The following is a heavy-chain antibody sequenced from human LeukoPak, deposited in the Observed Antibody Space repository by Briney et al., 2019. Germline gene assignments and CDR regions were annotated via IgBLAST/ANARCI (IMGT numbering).Heavy chain of an antibody. CDR1: GFTFSSYW. D-gene: IGHD3-22*01. CDR2: INSDGSST. V-gene: IGHV3-74*01. Sequence: GGSLRLSCAASGFTFSSYWMHWVRQAPGKGLVWVSRINSDGSSTSYADSVKGRFTISRDNAKNTLYLQMNSLRAEDTAVYYCASSPAHYDSSGYLIDYWGQGTLVTVSS. CDR3: ASSPAHYDSSGYLIDY. J-gene: IGHJ4*02.